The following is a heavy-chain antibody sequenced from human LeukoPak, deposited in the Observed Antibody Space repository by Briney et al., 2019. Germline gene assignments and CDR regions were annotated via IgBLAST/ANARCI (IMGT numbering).Heavy chain of an antibody. D-gene: IGHD4-23*01. V-gene: IGHV3-30*04. Sequence: GGSLRLSCAASGFTFSSYAMHWVRQARCKGVEWVAVISYDGSNKYYADSVKGRFTISRDNSKNTLYLQMNSLRAEDTAVYYCARDRYGGNPSALDYWGQGTLVTVSS. CDR1: GFTFSSYA. CDR2: ISYDGSNK. J-gene: IGHJ4*02. CDR3: ARDRYGGNPSALDY.